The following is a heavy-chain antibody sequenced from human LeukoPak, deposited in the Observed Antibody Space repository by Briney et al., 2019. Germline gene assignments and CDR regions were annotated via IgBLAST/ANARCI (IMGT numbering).Heavy chain of an antibody. V-gene: IGHV3-23*01. CDR2: ISGSGGTT. Sequence: GGSLRLSCAASGFTFSSYAMSWVRQAPGEGLERVSVISGSGGTTYYADSVKGRFTISRDNSKNTLYLQMNSLRAEDTAVYYCAKDGYYGSGYDYFDYWGQGTLVTVSS. J-gene: IGHJ4*02. D-gene: IGHD3-10*01. CDR3: AKDGYYGSGYDYFDY. CDR1: GFTFSSYA.